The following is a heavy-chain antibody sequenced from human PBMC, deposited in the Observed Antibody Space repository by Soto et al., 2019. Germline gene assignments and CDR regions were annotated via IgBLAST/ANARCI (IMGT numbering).Heavy chain of an antibody. V-gene: IGHV3-30-3*01. CDR2: ISYDGSEK. Sequence: GGSVSLSCAASGFTFSTYAMQWVRQPPGKGLDWVALISYDGSEKDYADSVQGRFTVSRDKSKNTLYLEMNSLRVEDTAIYYCARPAVAFYYYGMDVWGQGTTVNVSS. D-gene: IGHD6-19*01. CDR3: ARPAVAFYYYGMDV. CDR1: GFTFSTYA. J-gene: IGHJ6*02.